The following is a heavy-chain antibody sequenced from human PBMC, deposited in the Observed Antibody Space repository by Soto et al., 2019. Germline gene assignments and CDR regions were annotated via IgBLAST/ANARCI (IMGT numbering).Heavy chain of an antibody. D-gene: IGHD4-17*01. CDR1: GFTFSSYA. J-gene: IGHJ4*02. CDR2: ISYDGSNK. V-gene: IGHV3-30-3*01. CDR3: ARDNGYGDYPFDY. Sequence: QPGGSLRLSCAASGFTFSSYAMHWVRQAPGKGLEWVAVISYDGSNKYYADSVKGRFTMSRDNSKNTLYLQMNSLRAEDTAVYYCARDNGYGDYPFDYWGQGTLVTVSS.